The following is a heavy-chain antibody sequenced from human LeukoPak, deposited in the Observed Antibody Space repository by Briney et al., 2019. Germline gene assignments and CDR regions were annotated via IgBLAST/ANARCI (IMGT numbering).Heavy chain of an antibody. Sequence: PSETLSLTCTVSGGSISSYYWSWIRQTAGRGLEWIGRFYTSGSTNYNPSLKSRVTMSVDTPKNQFSLKLTSVTAADTAVYYCARVKEGIGYFDYWGQGTLVTVSS. CDR3: ARVKEGIGYFDY. V-gene: IGHV4-4*07. CDR2: FYTSGST. J-gene: IGHJ4*02. CDR1: GGSISSYY. D-gene: IGHD2-15*01.